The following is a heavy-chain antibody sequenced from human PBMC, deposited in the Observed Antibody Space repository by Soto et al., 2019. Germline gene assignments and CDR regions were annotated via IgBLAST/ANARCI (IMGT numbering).Heavy chain of an antibody. J-gene: IGHJ5*02. CDR1: GGTFSSYA. D-gene: IGHD5-12*01. V-gene: IGHV1-69*01. Sequence: QVQLVQSGAEVKKPGSSVKVSCKASGGTFSSYAISWVRQAPGQGLEWMGGIIPIFGTANYAQKFQGRVTITADESTSTAYMELSSLRSEDTPVYYCASSPDGYNYECFVAWFDPWGQGTLVTVSS. CDR2: IIPIFGTA. CDR3: ASSPDGYNYECFVAWFDP.